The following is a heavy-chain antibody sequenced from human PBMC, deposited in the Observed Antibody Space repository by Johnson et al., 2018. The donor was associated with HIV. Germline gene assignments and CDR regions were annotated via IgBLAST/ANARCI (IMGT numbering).Heavy chain of an antibody. J-gene: IGHJ3*02. CDR3: VFFYESFDI. Sequence: VQLVESGGGLVQPGRSLRLSCAASGFTFDDYAMHWVRQAPGKGLEWVSGISWNSGSIGYADSVKGRFTISRDNAKNSLYLKMNSLRAEDTALYYCVFFYESFDIWGQGTMVTVSS. V-gene: IGHV3-9*01. CDR1: GFTFDDYA. D-gene: IGHD5/OR15-5a*01. CDR2: ISWNSGSI.